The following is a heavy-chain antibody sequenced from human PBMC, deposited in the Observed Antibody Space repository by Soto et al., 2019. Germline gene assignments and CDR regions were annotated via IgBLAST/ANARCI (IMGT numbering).Heavy chain of an antibody. J-gene: IGHJ6*03. V-gene: IGHV4-59*01. CDR3: ARSPATILDYYYYMDV. Sequence: PSETLSLTCTVSGGSISSYYWSWIRQPPGKGLEWIGYIYYSGSTNYNPSLKSRVTIPVDTSKNQFSLKLSSVTAADTAVYYCARSPATILDYYYYMDVWGKGTTVTVSS. CDR2: IYYSGST. CDR1: GGSISSYY. D-gene: IGHD5-12*01.